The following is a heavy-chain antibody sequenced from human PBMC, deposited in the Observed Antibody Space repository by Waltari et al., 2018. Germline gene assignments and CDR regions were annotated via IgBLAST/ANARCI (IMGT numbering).Heavy chain of an antibody. D-gene: IGHD3-3*01. Sequence: QVQLQESGPGLVKPSQTLSLTCTVSVGSISSAAYSWSWIRQPPGKGLEWIGYIYYSGSTYYNPSLKSRVTISVDTSKNQFSLKLSSVTAADTAVYYCARDSTIFGVIPDWGQGTLVTVSS. V-gene: IGHV4-30-4*01. J-gene: IGHJ4*02. CDR3: ARDSTIFGVIPD. CDR1: VGSISSAAYS. CDR2: IYYSGST.